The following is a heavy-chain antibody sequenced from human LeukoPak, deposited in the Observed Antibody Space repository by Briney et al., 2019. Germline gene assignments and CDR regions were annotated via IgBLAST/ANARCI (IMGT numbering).Heavy chain of an antibody. V-gene: IGHV4-59*08. D-gene: IGHD3-10*01. CDR3: ARQDFDASGNLQFDY. J-gene: IGHJ4*02. Sequence: PSETLSLTCTVSGGSISSYYWSWIRQPPGKGLEWIGYIYYSGSTNYNPSLKSRVTISVDTSKNQFSLKLSSVTAADTAVYYCARQDFDASGNLQFDYWGQGTLVTVSS. CDR2: IYYSGST. CDR1: GGSISSYY.